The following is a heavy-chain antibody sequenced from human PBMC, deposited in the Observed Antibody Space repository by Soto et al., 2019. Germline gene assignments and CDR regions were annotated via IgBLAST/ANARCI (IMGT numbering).Heavy chain of an antibody. CDR1: GGSISSYY. Sequence: ASETLSLTCTVSGGSISSYYWSWIRQPPGKGLEWIGYIYYSGSTNYNPSLKSRVTISVDTSKNQFSLKLSSVTAADTAVYYCATWNYDILTGYSPNNWFDPWGQGTLVTVSS. D-gene: IGHD3-9*01. CDR3: ATWNYDILTGYSPNNWFDP. J-gene: IGHJ5*02. V-gene: IGHV4-59*08. CDR2: IYYSGST.